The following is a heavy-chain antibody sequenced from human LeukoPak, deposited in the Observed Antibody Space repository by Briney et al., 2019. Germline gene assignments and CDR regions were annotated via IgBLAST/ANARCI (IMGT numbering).Heavy chain of an antibody. V-gene: IGHV3-48*01. J-gene: IGHJ4*02. CDR2: ISSGSSTI. CDR3: ARETLLDY. Sequence: PGGSLRLSCAASGFTFSSYSMNWVRQAPGKGLEWVSYISSGSSTISYADSVKGRFTISRGNAKNSLYLQMNSLRVEDTAVYYCARETLLDYWGQGTLVTVSS. CDR1: GFTFSSYS.